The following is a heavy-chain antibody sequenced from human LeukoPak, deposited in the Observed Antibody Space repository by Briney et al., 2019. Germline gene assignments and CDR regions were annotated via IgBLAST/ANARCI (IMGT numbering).Heavy chain of an antibody. CDR1: GFTFSSHS. CDR3: ARIREYGMDV. V-gene: IGHV3-48*02. J-gene: IGHJ6*02. Sequence: PGGSLRLSCAASGFTFSSHSMNWVRQAPGKGLEWVSYIFSSGSTIYYADSVKGRFTISRDNAKNSLYLQMTSLRDDDTAVYYCARIREYGMDVWGQGTTVTVSS. CDR2: IFSSGSTI.